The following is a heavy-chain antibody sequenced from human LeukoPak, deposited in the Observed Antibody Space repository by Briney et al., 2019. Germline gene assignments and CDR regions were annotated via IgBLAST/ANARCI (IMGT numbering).Heavy chain of an antibody. J-gene: IGHJ4*02. Sequence: GGSLRLSCAASGLTVSSNYMSWVRQAPGKGLEWVSVIYSGGSTYYADSVKGRFTISRDNSKNTLYLQMNSLRAEDTAVYYCARDYYDSSGSPYYFDYWGQGTLVTVSS. CDR1: GLTVSSNY. CDR3: ARDYYDSSGSPYYFDY. V-gene: IGHV3-66*01. D-gene: IGHD3-22*01. CDR2: IYSGGST.